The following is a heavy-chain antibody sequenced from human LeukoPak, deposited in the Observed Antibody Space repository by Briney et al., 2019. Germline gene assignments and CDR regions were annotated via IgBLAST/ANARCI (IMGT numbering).Heavy chain of an antibody. J-gene: IGHJ6*03. CDR3: ARGPFGSGNYYHYYYMDV. CDR1: GYSISNGHY. D-gene: IGHD3-10*01. Sequence: SEPLSLTCSVSGYSISNGHYWGWILQPPGKGLEWIGSVYGSGSTYYNTSLKSRVTISVDTSKNQFSLSLNYVTVADTAVYFCARGPFGSGNYYHYYYMDVWGKGTTVTVSS. V-gene: IGHV4-38-2*02. CDR2: VYGSGST.